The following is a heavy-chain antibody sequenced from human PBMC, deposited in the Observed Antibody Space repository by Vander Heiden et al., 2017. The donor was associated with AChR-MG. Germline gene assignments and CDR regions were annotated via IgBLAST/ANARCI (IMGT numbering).Heavy chain of an antibody. CDR2: ISGSGGTT. Sequence: VLLLESGGGLVLPGGSLRLPFVAPGFTFSSSAMSWVCQAPGKGLEWLAAISGSGGTTYHADSVKGRFTISRDNSKNILYLQMNSLRAEDTAVYYCVKWEDESPANWGQGTLVTVSS. D-gene: IGHD1-26*01. CDR3: VKWEDESPAN. CDR1: GFTFSSSA. V-gene: IGHV3-23*01. J-gene: IGHJ4*02.